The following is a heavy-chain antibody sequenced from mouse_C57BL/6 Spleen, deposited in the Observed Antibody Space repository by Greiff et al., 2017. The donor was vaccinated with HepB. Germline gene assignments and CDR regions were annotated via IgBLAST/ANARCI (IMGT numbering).Heavy chain of an antibody. CDR2: IYPRDGST. D-gene: IGHD1-1*01. Sequence: VQLQESGPELVKPGASVKLSCKASGYTFTSYDINWVKQRPGQGLEWIGWIYPRDGSTKYNEKFKGKATLTVDTSSSTAYMELHSLTSEDSAVYFCARRLITTVVATPFWYFDVWGTGTTVTVSS. CDR3: ARRLITTVVATPFWYFDV. CDR1: GYTFTSYD. V-gene: IGHV1-85*01. J-gene: IGHJ1*03.